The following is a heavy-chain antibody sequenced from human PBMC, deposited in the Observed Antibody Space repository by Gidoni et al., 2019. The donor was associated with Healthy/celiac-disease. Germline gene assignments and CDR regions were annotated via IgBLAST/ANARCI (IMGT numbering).Heavy chain of an antibody. V-gene: IGHV3-53*04. J-gene: IGHJ4*02. Sequence: YMSWVRQAPGKGLEWVSVIYSGGSTYYADSVKGRLTISRHNSKNTQYLQMNSLRAEDTAVYYCARGYPSSHWGQGTLVTVSS. CDR1: Y. D-gene: IGHD1-26*01. CDR2: IYSGGST. CDR3: ARGYPSSH.